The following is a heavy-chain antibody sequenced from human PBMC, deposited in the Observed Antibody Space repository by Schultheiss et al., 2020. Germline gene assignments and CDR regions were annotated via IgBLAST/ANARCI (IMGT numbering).Heavy chain of an antibody. CDR2: IIPIFGTA. J-gene: IGHJ3*02. Sequence: SVKVSCKASGYTFTDYYVHWVRQAPGQGLEWMGGIIPIFGTANYAQKFQGRVTITADESTSTAYMELSSLRSEDTAVYYCARGFPRPPDSSGYYSDAFDIWGQGTMVTVSS. V-gene: IGHV1-69*01. D-gene: IGHD3-22*01. CDR1: GYTFTDYY. CDR3: ARGFPRPPDSSGYYSDAFDI.